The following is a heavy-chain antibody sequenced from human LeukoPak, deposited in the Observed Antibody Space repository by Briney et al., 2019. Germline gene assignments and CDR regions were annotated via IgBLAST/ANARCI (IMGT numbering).Heavy chain of an antibody. CDR3: ARGNAHAFDI. CDR1: GFTFTTHA. CDR2: FTGSITKT. Sequence: GGSLRLSCAASGFTFTTHAMSWVRQAPGKGLEWVSAFTGSITKTYYANSVKGRFTISRDNSKNTLYLQMNSLRAEDTAVYYCARGNAHAFDIWGQGTMVTVSS. J-gene: IGHJ3*02. D-gene: IGHD1-1*01. V-gene: IGHV3-23*01.